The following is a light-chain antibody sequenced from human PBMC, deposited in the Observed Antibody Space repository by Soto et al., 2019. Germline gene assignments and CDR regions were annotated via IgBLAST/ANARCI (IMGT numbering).Light chain of an antibody. J-gene: IGKJ4*01. CDR3: QQYNNWPLT. CDR2: GAS. Sequence: EIVVTQSPATLSVSPGERATLSCRASQSVSSNLAWYMQKPGQAPRLLIYGASTRATGIPARFSGSGSGTEFTLTISSLQSEDFAVYSCQQYNNWPLTFGGGTKVEIK. CDR1: QSVSSN. V-gene: IGKV3-15*01.